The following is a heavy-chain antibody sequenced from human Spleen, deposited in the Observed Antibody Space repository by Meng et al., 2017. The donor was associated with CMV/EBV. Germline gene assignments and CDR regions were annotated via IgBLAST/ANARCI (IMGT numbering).Heavy chain of an antibody. CDR3: ATSSSWPLNFDY. V-gene: IGHV1-69*05. D-gene: IGHD6-13*01. Sequence: CTASGGIFSTHIITWVRQAPGHGLEWMGGIIPMFGTPDYAQKFQGRVTITTDESTRTAFMELSSLRSEDTAVYYCATSSSWPLNFDYWGQGTLVTVSS. CDR1: GGIFSTHI. CDR2: IIPMFGTP. J-gene: IGHJ4*02.